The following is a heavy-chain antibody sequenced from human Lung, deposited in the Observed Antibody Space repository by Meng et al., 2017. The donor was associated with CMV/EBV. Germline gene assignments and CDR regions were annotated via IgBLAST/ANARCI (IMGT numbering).Heavy chain of an antibody. D-gene: IGHD1-26*01. CDR2: IHYDESDK. CDR1: GFYFSDYG. V-gene: IGHV3-30*02. CDR3: ARSYNGKYYPPYYYYYYGMDV. J-gene: IGHJ6*02. Sequence: GESLKISCTASGFYFSDYGMHWVRQAPGKGLEWVTFIHYDESDKYYTDSVKGRFTISRDNSKKTLYLQMNSLRAEDTAVYYCARSYNGKYYPPYYYYYYGMDVWGQGTTVTVSS.